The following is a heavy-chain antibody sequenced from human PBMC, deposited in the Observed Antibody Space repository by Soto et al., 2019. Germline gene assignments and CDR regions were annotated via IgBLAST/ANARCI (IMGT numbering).Heavy chain of an antibody. CDR3: ARGKYVGMLDY. CDR1: AGSIPNGGHY. D-gene: IGHD2-8*01. V-gene: IGHV4-31*03. Sequence: SETLSLPCTVSAGSIPNGGHYWTWIRQPPRKGLEWIGKIFFSGNTHYNTALKSRLSFSVDRARNHFSLNRPSVTGAYTAICHCARGKYVGMLDYSGAGCLVTVSS. CDR2: IFFSGNT. J-gene: IGHJ4*02.